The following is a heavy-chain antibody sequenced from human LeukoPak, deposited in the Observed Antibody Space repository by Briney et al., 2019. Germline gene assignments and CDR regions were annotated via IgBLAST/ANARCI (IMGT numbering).Heavy chain of an antibody. CDR3: ARGPPRTASSYYGMDV. CDR2: INHSGST. CDR1: GGSFSGYY. V-gene: IGHV4-34*01. J-gene: IGHJ6*02. D-gene: IGHD1/OR15-1a*01. Sequence: SETLSLTCAVYGGSFSGYYWSWIRQPPGKGLGWIGEINHSGSTNYNPTLKSRVSISVDTSKNQFSLKLSSVTAADTAVYYCARGPPRTASSYYGMDVWGQGTTVTVSS.